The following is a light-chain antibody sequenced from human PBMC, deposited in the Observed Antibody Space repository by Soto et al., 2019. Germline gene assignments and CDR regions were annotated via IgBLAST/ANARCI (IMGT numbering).Light chain of an antibody. J-gene: IGKJ1*01. Sequence: EIVFTQAPGTLSLSPGDRATLSCRASQSLSRSSLAWYQQEPGRAPRLLIYGASSRATGIPDRFSGSGSGTDFTLTISRLEPEDFAVYYCQQYGSSPRTFGQGTKVDIK. CDR2: GAS. CDR1: QSLSRSS. V-gene: IGKV3-20*01. CDR3: QQYGSSPRT.